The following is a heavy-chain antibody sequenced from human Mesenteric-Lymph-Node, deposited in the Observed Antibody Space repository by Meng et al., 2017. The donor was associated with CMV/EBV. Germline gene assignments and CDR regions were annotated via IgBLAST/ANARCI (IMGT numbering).Heavy chain of an antibody. CDR2: IYYSGRT. J-gene: IGHJ6*02. D-gene: IGHD3-22*01. V-gene: IGHV4-59*01. Sequence: SETLSLTCTVSGGSISSYFWIWIRQPPGKGLEWIGYIYYSGRTKYNPSLEGRVTISLDTSKSQFSLKLSSVTAADTAVYYCARFDYDSSGLPNGMDVWGQGTTVTVSS. CDR3: ARFDYDSSGLPNGMDV. CDR1: GGSISSYF.